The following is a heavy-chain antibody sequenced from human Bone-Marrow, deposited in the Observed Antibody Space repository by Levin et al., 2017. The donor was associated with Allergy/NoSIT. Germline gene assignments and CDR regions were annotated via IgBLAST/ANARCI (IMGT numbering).Heavy chain of an antibody. CDR1: GFTFDDYA. V-gene: IGHV3-9*01. Sequence: QTGGSLRLSCVASGFTFDDYAMHWVRQPPGKGLEWVAGIKWNSDSIGYADSVRGRFTISRDNARNSLYLQMNSLRPEDTALYLCVKDWGSVTAASANWGQGTLVTVSS. CDR3: VKDWGSVTAASAN. D-gene: IGHD6-13*01. CDR2: IKWNSDSI. J-gene: IGHJ4*02.